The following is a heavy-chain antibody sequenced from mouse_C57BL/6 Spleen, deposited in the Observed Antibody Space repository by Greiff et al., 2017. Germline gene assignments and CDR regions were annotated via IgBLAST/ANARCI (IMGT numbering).Heavy chain of an antibody. CDR2: INPNNGGT. V-gene: IGHV1-22*01. CDR1: GYTFTDYN. Sequence: VQLQQSGPELVKPGASVKMSCKASGYTFTDYNMHWVKQSHGKSLEWIGYINPNNGGTSYNQKFKGKATLTVNKSSSTAYMELRSLTSEDSAVYYCARAPYYGSSYPYAMDYWGQGTSVTFSS. D-gene: IGHD1-1*01. J-gene: IGHJ4*01. CDR3: ARAPYYGSSYPYAMDY.